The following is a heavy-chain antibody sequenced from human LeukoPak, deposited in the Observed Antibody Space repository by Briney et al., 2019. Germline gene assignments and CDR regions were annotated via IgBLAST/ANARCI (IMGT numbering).Heavy chain of an antibody. Sequence: SETLSLTCTVSGGSISSSSYYWGWIRQPPGKGLEWIGSIYYSGSTYYNPSLKSRVTISVDTSKNQFSLKLSSVTAADTAVYYCARQGHSSGWYFDYWGQGTLVTVSS. D-gene: IGHD6-19*01. J-gene: IGHJ4*02. CDR3: ARQGHSSGWYFDY. CDR1: GGSISSSSYY. V-gene: IGHV4-39*01. CDR2: IYYSGST.